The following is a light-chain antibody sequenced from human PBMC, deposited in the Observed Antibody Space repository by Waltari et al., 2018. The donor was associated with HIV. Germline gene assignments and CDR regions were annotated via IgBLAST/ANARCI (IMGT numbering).Light chain of an antibody. V-gene: IGKV1-39*01. J-gene: IGKJ2*01. CDR3: QQTYSMYT. CDR1: EHTSNY. CDR2: GTA. Sequence: DSKMNQSPFSLHASVGDRVIITCRPSEHTSNYLNWYQQKPGKAPNLLIYGTASLQSGVPSRFIGSGFWTDFSLTISSLHPEDFALYFCQQTYSMYTFGQGTELEV.